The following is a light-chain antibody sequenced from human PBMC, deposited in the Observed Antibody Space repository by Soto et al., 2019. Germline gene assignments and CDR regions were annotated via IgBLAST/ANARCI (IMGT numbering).Light chain of an antibody. Sequence: SQMTQSPSTPSASVGDRVTITCRASQSISSWLAWYQQKPGKAPKLLIYDASSLESGVPSRFSGSGSGTEFTLTISSLQPDDFATYYCQQYNSYAWTFGQGTKVDIK. CDR3: QQYNSYAWT. CDR1: QSISSW. CDR2: DAS. V-gene: IGKV1-5*01. J-gene: IGKJ1*01.